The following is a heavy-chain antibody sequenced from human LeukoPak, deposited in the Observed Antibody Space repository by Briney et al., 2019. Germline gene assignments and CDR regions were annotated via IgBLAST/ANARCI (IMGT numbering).Heavy chain of an antibody. D-gene: IGHD2-15*01. CDR3: AKVSGGYDFDY. Sequence: GGSLRLSCAASGFTFSTYEMNWVRQAPGKGLEWVSYISSSGSIKNYADSVKGRFTISRDNAKNSLYLQRNSLRAEDTAVYYCAKVSGGYDFDYWGQGTLVTVPS. CDR1: GFTFSTYE. CDR2: ISSSGSIK. J-gene: IGHJ4*02. V-gene: IGHV3-48*03.